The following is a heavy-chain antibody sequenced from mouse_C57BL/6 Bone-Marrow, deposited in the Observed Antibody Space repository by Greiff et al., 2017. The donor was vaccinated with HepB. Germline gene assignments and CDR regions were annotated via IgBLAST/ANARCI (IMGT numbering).Heavy chain of an antibody. Sequence: VQLQQSGAELVRPGASVTLSCKASGYTFTDYEMHWVKQTPVHGLEWIGAIDPETGGTAYNQKFKDKAILTADKSSSTAYMELRSLTSEDSAVYYCTRDYYGSSGYWGQGTTLTVSS. CDR1: GYTFTDYE. D-gene: IGHD1-1*01. CDR3: TRDYYGSSGY. V-gene: IGHV1-15*01. J-gene: IGHJ2*01. CDR2: IDPETGGT.